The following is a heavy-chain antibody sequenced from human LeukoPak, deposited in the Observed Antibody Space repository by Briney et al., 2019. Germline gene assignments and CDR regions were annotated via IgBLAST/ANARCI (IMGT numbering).Heavy chain of an antibody. J-gene: IGHJ4*02. CDR1: GGSISSYY. V-gene: IGHV4-4*07. Sequence: SETLSLTCTVSGGSISSYYWSWIRQPAGKGLEWIGRIYTSGSTNYNPSLKSRVTMSVDTSKNQFSRKLSSVTAADTAVYYCARGYSSGWSRGFDYWGQGTLVTVSS. CDR2: IYTSGST. D-gene: IGHD6-19*01. CDR3: ARGYSSGWSRGFDY.